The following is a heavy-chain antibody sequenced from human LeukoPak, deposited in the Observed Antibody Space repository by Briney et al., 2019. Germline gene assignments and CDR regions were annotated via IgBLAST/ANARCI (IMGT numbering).Heavy chain of an antibody. V-gene: IGHV3-20*04. D-gene: IGHD2-2*01. J-gene: IGHJ3*02. CDR1: GFTFDDYG. CDR3: ARAGVPPATTTVDI. Sequence: PGGSLRLSCAASGFTFDDYGMSWVRQAPGKGLEWVSGINWNGGSTGYADSVKGRFTISRDNAKNSLYLQMNSLRAEDTAVYYCARAGVPPATTTVDIWGQGTMVTVSS. CDR2: INWNGGST.